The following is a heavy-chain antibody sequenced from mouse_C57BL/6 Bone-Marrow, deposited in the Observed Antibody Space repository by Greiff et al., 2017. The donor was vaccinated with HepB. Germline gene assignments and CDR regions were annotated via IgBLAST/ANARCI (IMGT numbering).Heavy chain of an antibody. J-gene: IGHJ3*01. CDR2: IDPSDSET. D-gene: IGHD2-3*01. CDR1: GYTFTSYW. Sequence: VKLQQPGAELVRPGSSVKLSCKASGYTFTSYWMHWVKQRPIQGLEWIGNIDPSDSETHYNQKFKDKATLTVDKSSSTAYMQLSSLTSEDSAVYYCARGADGYYPLVAYWGQGTLVTVSA. V-gene: IGHV1-52*01. CDR3: ARGADGYYPLVAY.